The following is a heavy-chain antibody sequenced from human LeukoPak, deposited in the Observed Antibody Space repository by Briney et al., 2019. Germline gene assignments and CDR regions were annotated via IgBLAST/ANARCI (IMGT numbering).Heavy chain of an antibody. CDR1: AFTFSSYS. V-gene: IGHV3-21*01. D-gene: IGHD1-26*01. J-gene: IGHJ4*02. CDR2: ISSSGSYI. Sequence: GGSLRLSCAASAFTFSSYSMNWVRQAPGKGLEWVSSISSSGSYIYYADSVKGRFTISRDNAKNSLYLQMNSLRAEDTAVYYCARSPFAWELRHYFDYWGQGTLVTVSS. CDR3: ARSPFAWELRHYFDY.